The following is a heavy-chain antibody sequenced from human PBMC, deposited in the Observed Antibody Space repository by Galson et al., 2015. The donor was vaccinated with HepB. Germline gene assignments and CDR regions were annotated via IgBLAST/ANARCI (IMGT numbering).Heavy chain of an antibody. J-gene: IGHJ3*02. D-gene: IGHD6-19*01. CDR3: AKDRWGGTVAGTAFDI. CDR1: GFTFSSYA. V-gene: IGHV3-23*01. CDR2: ISGSGGST. Sequence: SLRLSCAASGFTFSSYAMSWVRQAPGKGLEWVSAISGSGGSTYYADSVKGRFTISRDNSKNTLYLQMNSLRAEDTAVYYCAKDRWGGTVAGTAFDIWGQGTMVTVSS.